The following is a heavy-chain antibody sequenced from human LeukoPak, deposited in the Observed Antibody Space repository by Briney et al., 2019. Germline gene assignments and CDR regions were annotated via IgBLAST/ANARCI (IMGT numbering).Heavy chain of an antibody. Sequence: GRSLRLSCAASGFTFSSYGMHWVRQAPGKGLEWVAVISYDGSNKYYADSVKGRFTISRDNAKNSLYLQMNSLRAEDTAVYYCAREVPVSSGYYWGQGTLVTVSS. CDR2: ISYDGSNK. D-gene: IGHD3-22*01. J-gene: IGHJ4*02. CDR3: AREVPVSSGYY. CDR1: GFTFSSYG. V-gene: IGHV3-30*03.